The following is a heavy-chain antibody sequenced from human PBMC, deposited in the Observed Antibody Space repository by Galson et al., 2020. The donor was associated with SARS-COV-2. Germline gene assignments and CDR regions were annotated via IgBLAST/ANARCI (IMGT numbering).Heavy chain of an antibody. V-gene: IGHV3-23*01. Sequence: GGSLRLSCAASGFTFASYAMSWVRQAPGKGLEWVSSISCSGGSTYYADSVKGRFTISRDNSKNTLYLQINSLRAEDTAEYYCTKDPRSSSGTDWFDSWGQGTLVTVSS. CDR3: TKDPRSSSGTDWFDS. D-gene: IGHD6-13*01. CDR2: ISCSGGST. CDR1: GFTFASYA. J-gene: IGHJ5*01.